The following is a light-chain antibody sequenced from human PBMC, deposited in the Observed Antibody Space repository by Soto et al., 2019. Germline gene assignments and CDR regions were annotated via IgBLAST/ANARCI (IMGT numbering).Light chain of an antibody. CDR2: AAS. Sequence: DIQMTQSPSSLSASVGDRVTITCRASQSISSYLNWYQQKPGKAPKLLIYAASSLQSGVPSRFSGSGSGIDFTLTISSLQPEDFATYYCQQSYSTPPITFGQGTKVEIK. CDR3: QQSYSTPPIT. J-gene: IGKJ1*01. V-gene: IGKV1-39*01. CDR1: QSISSY.